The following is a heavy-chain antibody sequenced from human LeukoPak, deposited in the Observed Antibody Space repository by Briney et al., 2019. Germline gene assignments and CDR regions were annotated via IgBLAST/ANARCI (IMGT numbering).Heavy chain of an antibody. CDR1: GITFSRSA. D-gene: IGHD2-2*01. CDR2: ISISVETT. Sequence: GGSLRLSCEDSGITFSRSAISWVRQSPGKGLEWVSGISISVETTYSADSVQGRFSISRDNSKNTLYLQMYSLRVEDTAVYYCAKEEVPNDYWGQGILVTVSS. V-gene: IGHV3-23*01. CDR3: AKEEVPNDY. J-gene: IGHJ4*02.